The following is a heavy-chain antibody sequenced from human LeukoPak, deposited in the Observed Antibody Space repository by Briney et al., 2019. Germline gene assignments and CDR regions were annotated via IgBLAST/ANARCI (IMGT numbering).Heavy chain of an antibody. CDR2: IIPIFGTA. J-gene: IGHJ1*01. D-gene: IGHD3-22*01. Sequence: SVKVSCKASGGTFSSYAISWVRQAPGQGLEWMGGIIPIFGTANYAQKFQGRVTITADESTSTAYMELSSLRSEDTAVYYCARRDYYYDSSGYPFQHWGQGTLVTVSS. CDR3: ARRDYYYDSSGYPFQH. CDR1: GGTFSSYA. V-gene: IGHV1-69*01.